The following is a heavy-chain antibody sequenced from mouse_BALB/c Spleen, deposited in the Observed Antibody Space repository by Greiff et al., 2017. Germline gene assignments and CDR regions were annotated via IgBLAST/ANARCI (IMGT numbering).Heavy chain of an antibody. CDR2: ISYSGST. Sequence: DVKLQESGPGLVKPSQSLSLTCTVTGYSITSDYAWNWIRQFPGNKLEWMGYISYSGSTSYNPSLKSRISITRDTSKNQFFLQLNSVTTEDTATYYCARGDGYYWFAYWGQGTLVTVSA. J-gene: IGHJ3*01. CDR3: ARGDGYYWFAY. V-gene: IGHV3-2*02. CDR1: GYSITSDYA. D-gene: IGHD2-3*01.